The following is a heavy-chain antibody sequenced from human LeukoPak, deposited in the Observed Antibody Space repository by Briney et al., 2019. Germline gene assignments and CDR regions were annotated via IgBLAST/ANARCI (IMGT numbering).Heavy chain of an antibody. D-gene: IGHD2-2*01. CDR3: AKECSSTTCSGNY. CDR2: ISANGGST. J-gene: IGHJ4*02. V-gene: IGHV3-23*01. CDR1: GFTFRSYV. Sequence: GGSLRLSCATSGFTFRSYVMRWVRQAPGKGLEWVSSISANGGSTYYADSVKGRFTISRDNSRNTLYLQMNSLRAEDTGVYYCAKECSSTTCSGNYWGQGTLVTVSS.